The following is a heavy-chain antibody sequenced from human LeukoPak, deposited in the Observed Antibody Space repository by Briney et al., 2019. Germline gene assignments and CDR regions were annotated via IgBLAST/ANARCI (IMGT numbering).Heavy chain of an antibody. V-gene: IGHV4-59*01. D-gene: IGHD4-11*01. CDR1: GGSISSYY. Sequence: SETLSLTCTVPGGSISSYYWSWIRQSPGKGLEWIGYIYYTGSTNYNPSLKSRVTISVDTSKNQFSLKLSSVTAADTAVYYCARGKYSNGPFDYWGQGTLVTVSS. CDR3: ARGKYSNGPFDY. CDR2: IYYTGST. J-gene: IGHJ4*02.